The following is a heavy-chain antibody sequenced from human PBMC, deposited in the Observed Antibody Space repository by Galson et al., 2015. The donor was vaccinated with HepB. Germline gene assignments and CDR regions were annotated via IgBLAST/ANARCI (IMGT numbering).Heavy chain of an antibody. J-gene: IGHJ4*02. CDR2: IYPGNSDT. CDR1: GYRFTSSW. V-gene: IGHV5-51*01. Sequence: QSGAEVKKPGESLKISCKGAGYRFTSSWIAWVRQMPGKGLEWMGIIYPGNSDTRYSPSFQGQVTISADKSTSTAYLQWSSLKASDTAMYYCARHPDFTYGGYDKFDYWGQGTLVTVSS. D-gene: IGHD5-12*01. CDR3: ARHPDFTYGGYDKFDY.